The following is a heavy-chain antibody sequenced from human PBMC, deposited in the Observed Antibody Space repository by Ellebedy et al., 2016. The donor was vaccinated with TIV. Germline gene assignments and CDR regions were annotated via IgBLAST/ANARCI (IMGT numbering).Heavy chain of an antibody. J-gene: IGHJ3*01. CDR1: GFTFATHA. CDR2: ISSSSKTT. V-gene: IGHV3-23*01. CDR3: AKDSDPGTISEGLDV. D-gene: IGHD1-14*01. Sequence: GESLKISCGASGFTFATHAMTWVRQAPGKGLQWISAISSSSKTTFYAESVKGRFTISRDNSKNILYLQMDSLRVEDTATYYCAKDSDPGTISEGLDVWGQGTKVTVSS.